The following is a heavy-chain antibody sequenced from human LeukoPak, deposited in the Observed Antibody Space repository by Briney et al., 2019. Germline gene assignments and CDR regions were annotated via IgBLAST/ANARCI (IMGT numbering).Heavy chain of an antibody. Sequence: SETLSLTCTVSGGSVSSGSYYWSWIRQPPGKGLEYIGFIYYSGSALYNPSLKSRLTMSVDTSKNQFSLNLSSVTAADTAVYYCARHGGSDWLGWFDPWGQGTLVTVSS. D-gene: IGHD3-9*01. CDR3: ARHGGSDWLGWFDP. V-gene: IGHV4-61*01. CDR2: IYYSGSA. CDR1: GGSVSSGSYY. J-gene: IGHJ5*02.